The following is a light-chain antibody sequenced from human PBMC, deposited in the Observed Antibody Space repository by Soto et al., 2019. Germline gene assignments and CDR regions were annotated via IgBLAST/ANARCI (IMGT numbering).Light chain of an antibody. CDR1: QSINSY. Sequence: DIQMTQSPSSLSASVGDTVTLSCRASQSINSYLNWYQLQPGRAPKLLIYFASSLQGGVSSRFSGAGSETDFTLTLTGLQPEDFASYFCLQTDSVPYTFGQGT. CDR2: FAS. CDR3: LQTDSVPYT. V-gene: IGKV1-39*01. J-gene: IGKJ2*01.